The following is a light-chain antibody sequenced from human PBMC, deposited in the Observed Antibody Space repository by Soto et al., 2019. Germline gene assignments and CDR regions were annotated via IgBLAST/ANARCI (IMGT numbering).Light chain of an antibody. V-gene: IGKV1-5*03. Sequence: DIQMTQSPSSLSASVGDRVTITCRDSQSISTWLAWFQQKPGKAPKLLIYRASSLESGAPSRFSGTGSGTEFTLTISSLQPDDFATYDCQQYDDYPWTFGQGTKVDIK. CDR1: QSISTW. J-gene: IGKJ1*01. CDR2: RAS. CDR3: QQYDDYPWT.